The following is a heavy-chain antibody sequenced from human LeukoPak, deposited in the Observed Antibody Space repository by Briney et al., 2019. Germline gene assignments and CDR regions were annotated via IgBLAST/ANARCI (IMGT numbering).Heavy chain of an antibody. CDR1: GFTFSSYG. J-gene: IGHJ6*03. D-gene: IGHD2-15*01. Sequence: PGGSLRLSCAASGFTFSSYGMHWVRQAPGEGLEWVSFIRYDGSDKYYADSVRGRFTISRDNSKNTLYLQMNSLRAEDTAVYYCARDQRVKEYCSGGSCYYYYMDVWGKGTTVTVSS. V-gene: IGHV3-30*02. CDR2: IRYDGSDK. CDR3: ARDQRVKEYCSGGSCYYYYMDV.